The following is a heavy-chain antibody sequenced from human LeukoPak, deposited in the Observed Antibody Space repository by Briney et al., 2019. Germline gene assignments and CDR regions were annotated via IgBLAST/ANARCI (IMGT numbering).Heavy chain of an antibody. CDR1: GFTFDDYA. CDR3: AKGYGPFYYYYMDV. J-gene: IGHJ6*03. D-gene: IGHD3-16*01. Sequence: GGSLRLSCAASGFTFDDYAMHWVRQAPGKGLEWVSGISWNSGSIGYADSVKGRFTISRDNAKNSLYLQMNSLRAEDTALYYCAKGYGPFYYYYMDVWGKGATVTVSS. V-gene: IGHV3-9*01. CDR2: ISWNSGSI.